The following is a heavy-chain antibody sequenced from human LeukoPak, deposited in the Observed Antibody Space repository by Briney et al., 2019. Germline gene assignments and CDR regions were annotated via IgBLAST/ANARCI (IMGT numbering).Heavy chain of an antibody. CDR1: GFTFSSYT. CDR2: ISSSSSST. D-gene: IGHD2-21*02. Sequence: GGSLRLSGVASGFTFSSYTMSWVRQAPGKGLEWVSAISSSSSSTSYADSVKGRFTISRDNAKNSLFLQINSLRAEDTAVYYCAPSCGSDCPGAYWGQGTLVTVSS. J-gene: IGHJ4*02. CDR3: APSCGSDCPGAY. V-gene: IGHV3-21*04.